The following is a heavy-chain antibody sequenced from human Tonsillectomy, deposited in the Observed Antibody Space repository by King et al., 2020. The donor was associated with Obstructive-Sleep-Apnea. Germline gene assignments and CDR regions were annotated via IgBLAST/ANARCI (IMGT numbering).Heavy chain of an antibody. V-gene: IGHV3-30-3*01. Sequence: VQLVESGGGVVQPGRSLRLSCAASGFTFSSYAMHWVRQAPGKGLEWVAVISYDGSNKYYADSVKGRFTISRDNSKNTLYLQMNSLRAEDTAVYYCARDFHDILTGNMGGYWGQGTLVTVSS. CDR2: ISYDGSNK. CDR3: ARDFHDILTGNMGGY. J-gene: IGHJ4*02. CDR1: GFTFSSYA. D-gene: IGHD3-9*01.